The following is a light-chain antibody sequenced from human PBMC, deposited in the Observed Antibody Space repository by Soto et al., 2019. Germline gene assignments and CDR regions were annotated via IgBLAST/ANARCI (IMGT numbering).Light chain of an antibody. Sequence: EIVLTQSPGTQSLSPGERATLSCRASQSVISRFLAWYQQKPGQDRRLLMDGASSRPTGIPDRFSGTGSGKEFALNNGRLEHEDCALYYCQQYGSSPYTFGVGTKLEMK. CDR2: GAS. V-gene: IGKV3-20*01. CDR3: QQYGSSPYT. J-gene: IGKJ2*01. CDR1: QSVISRF.